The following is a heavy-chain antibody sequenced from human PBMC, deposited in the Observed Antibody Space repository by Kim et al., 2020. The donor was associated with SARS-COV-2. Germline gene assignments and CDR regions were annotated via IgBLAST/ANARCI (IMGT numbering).Heavy chain of an antibody. Sequence: SQTLSLSCAISGDSVSSNSAAWNWIRQSPSRGLEWLGRTYYRSKWYNDYAVSVKSRITINPDTSKNQFSLQLNSVTPEDTAVYYCARSSDIVVVPAATHLLAEYFPHWGQGTLVTVSS. CDR1: GDSVSSNSAA. V-gene: IGHV6-1*01. D-gene: IGHD2-2*01. J-gene: IGHJ1*01. CDR2: TYYRSKWYN. CDR3: ARSSDIVVVPAATHLLAEYFPH.